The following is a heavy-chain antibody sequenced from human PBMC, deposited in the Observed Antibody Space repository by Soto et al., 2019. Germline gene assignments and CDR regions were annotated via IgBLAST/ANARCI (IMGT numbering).Heavy chain of an antibody. D-gene: IGHD3-10*01. CDR2: IDKVGTDS. CDR3: ARGWFGPDV. Sequence: EVQLVESGGGLVQPGGSLRLSCAASKLTFMGGPGHWVRKAQGKGLVGVSGIDKVGTDSTYADSVKGRFTSSRDNAKNTVYLQMNSLRVEDTAVYYCARGWFGPDVWGKGTTVTVSS. V-gene: IGHV3-74*01. CDR1: KLTFMGGP. J-gene: IGHJ6*03.